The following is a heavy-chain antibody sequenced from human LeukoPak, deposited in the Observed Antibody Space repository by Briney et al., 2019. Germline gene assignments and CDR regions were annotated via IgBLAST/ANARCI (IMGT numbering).Heavy chain of an antibody. CDR3: ARNACVVPPVMPEGLYFFDY. Sequence: SGTLSLTCAVSGSSINTGYYWGWIRQSPGKGLEWIGSIYNSGSIYYNPSLKSRVTISVDTSNNQFSMKLTSVTAADTGVYYCARNACVVPPVMPEGLYFFDYWGQGTLVTVSS. D-gene: IGHD2-2*01. CDR2: IYNSGSI. CDR1: GSSINTGYY. J-gene: IGHJ4*02. V-gene: IGHV4-38-2*01.